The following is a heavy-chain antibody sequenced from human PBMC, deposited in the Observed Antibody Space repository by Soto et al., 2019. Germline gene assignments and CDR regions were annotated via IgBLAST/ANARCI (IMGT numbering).Heavy chain of an antibody. CDR1: GLTFSNVW. J-gene: IGHJ4*02. Sequence: VPLVESGGGFVKPGGSLRLSCAASGLTFSNVWMNWVRQAPGKGLEWVGHIKSKTDGGTTDYAAPVKGRFTISRDDSKNTLYQQMNSLKIDDTGVYYCSTDIWPYLQSDHWGQGTLVTLSP. CDR3: STDIWPYLQSDH. V-gene: IGHV3-15*07. D-gene: IGHD2-2*02. CDR2: IKSKTDGGTT.